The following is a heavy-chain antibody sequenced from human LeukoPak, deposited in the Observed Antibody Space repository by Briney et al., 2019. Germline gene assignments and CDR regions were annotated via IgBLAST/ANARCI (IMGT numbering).Heavy chain of an antibody. CDR2: ISGSGGST. Sequence: PGGSLRLSCAASGFTFSSCAMSWVRQAPGKGLEWVSGISGSGGSTHYADSVKGRFTISRDSSQNTLYLQMNSLRAEDTAVYYCAKDGVPDWYFDLWGRGTLVTVSS. D-gene: IGHD3-10*01. CDR1: GFTFSSCA. CDR3: AKDGVPDWYFDL. V-gene: IGHV3-23*01. J-gene: IGHJ2*01.